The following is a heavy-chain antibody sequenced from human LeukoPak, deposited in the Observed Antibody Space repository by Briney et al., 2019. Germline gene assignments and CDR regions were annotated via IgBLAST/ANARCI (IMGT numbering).Heavy chain of an antibody. CDR1: GFNFGAYA. CDR2: ITWNSDSR. J-gene: IGHJ4*02. Sequence: GRSLRLSCAASGFNFGAYAMHWVRQPPGKGPEWVSRITWNSDSRVYADSVQGRFAISRDNAKNSLYLQMNSLRAEDTACYYCAKDRGGGGFNFFDFWGQGTLVTVSS. CDR3: AKDRGGGGFNFFDF. V-gene: IGHV3-9*01. D-gene: IGHD5-24*01.